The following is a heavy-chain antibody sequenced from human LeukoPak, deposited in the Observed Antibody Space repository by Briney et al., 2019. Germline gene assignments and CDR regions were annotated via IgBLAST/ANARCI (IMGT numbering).Heavy chain of an antibody. Sequence: GGSLRLSCAASGFTFSSHSMNWVRQAPGKGLEWVSSISSSSNYIYYGDSVKGRFTISRDNSNNTLYLQMNSLRAEDTALYYCARLSAMVRGPEDIFYFEYWGLGTLVTVSS. J-gene: IGHJ4*02. CDR2: ISSSSNYI. CDR1: GFTFSSHS. D-gene: IGHD3-10*01. V-gene: IGHV3-21*06. CDR3: ARLSAMVRGPEDIFYFEY.